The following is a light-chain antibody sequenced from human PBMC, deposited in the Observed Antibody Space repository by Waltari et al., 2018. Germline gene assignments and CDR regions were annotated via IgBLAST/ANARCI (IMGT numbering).Light chain of an antibody. J-gene: IGLJ3*02. CDR3: QSHDSSLSGSV. Sequence: QSVLTQPPSVSGAPGQRVTISSTGSSSNIGPASDVQWYQQLPGTAPKLLIYANNNRPSGVPDRFSGSKFGTSASLAISGLQAEDEADYYCQSHDSSLSGSVFGGGTKLTVL. CDR1: SSNIGPASD. CDR2: ANN. V-gene: IGLV1-40*01.